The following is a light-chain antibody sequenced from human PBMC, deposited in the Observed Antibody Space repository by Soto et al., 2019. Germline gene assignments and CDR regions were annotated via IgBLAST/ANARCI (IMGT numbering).Light chain of an antibody. CDR2: DAS. V-gene: IGKV1-5*01. J-gene: IGKJ1*01. CDR1: QSISTW. Sequence: DIQMTQSPSTLSASVGDRVTITCRASQSISTWLAWYQQKPGKAPKLLIYDASSLESGVPSRFSGSGSGTEFTLTISSLQPDDFATYYCQQYYKLPWTVGQGTKVDIK. CDR3: QQYYKLPWT.